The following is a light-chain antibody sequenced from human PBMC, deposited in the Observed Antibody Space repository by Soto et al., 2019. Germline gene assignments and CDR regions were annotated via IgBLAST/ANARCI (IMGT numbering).Light chain of an antibody. V-gene: IGKV3-15*01. Sequence: EIVMTQFPATLSVSPGERATLSCRASQSVSSNLAWYQQKPGQAPRLLMYGASTRAPGIPARFSGSGSGTEFTLTISSLQSEDFAVYYCQQYNNWPQTFGQGTKVDIK. CDR1: QSVSSN. J-gene: IGKJ1*01. CDR3: QQYNNWPQT. CDR2: GAS.